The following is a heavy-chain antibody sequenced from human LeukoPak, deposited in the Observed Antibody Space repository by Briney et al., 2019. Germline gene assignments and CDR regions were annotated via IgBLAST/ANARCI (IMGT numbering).Heavy chain of an antibody. J-gene: IGHJ3*02. Sequence: GESLKISCKGSGYSFTRYWIGWVRQMPGKGLEWGGILYPGDFDTRYCPSFQGQVTISADKSISTAYLQWSSLKASDTAMYYCARFPDYYDSSGYYYVGSAFDIWGQGTMVTVSS. D-gene: IGHD3-22*01. CDR3: ARFPDYYDSSGYYYVGSAFDI. CDR2: LYPGDFDT. V-gene: IGHV5-51*01. CDR1: GYSFTRYW.